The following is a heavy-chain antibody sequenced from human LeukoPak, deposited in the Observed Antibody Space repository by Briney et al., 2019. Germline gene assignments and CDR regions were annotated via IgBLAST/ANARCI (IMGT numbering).Heavy chain of an antibody. J-gene: IGHJ5*02. D-gene: IGHD2/OR15-2a*01. CDR2: IYSSGST. Sequence: PSETLSLTCNVPGGSISSYYWSWIRQPPGKGLEWIGYIYSSGSTKYNPSLKSRVTISVDTSKNQFSLKLSSLTAADTAVYYCSTGVPGPSMPTWGQGTLVTVSS. CDR1: GGSISSYY. CDR3: STGVPGPSMPT. V-gene: IGHV4-59*01.